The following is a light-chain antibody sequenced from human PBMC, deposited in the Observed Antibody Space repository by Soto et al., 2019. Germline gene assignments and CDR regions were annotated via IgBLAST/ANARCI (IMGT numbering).Light chain of an antibody. CDR2: DAS. V-gene: IGKV3-15*01. J-gene: IGKJ4*01. Sequence: EIVMTQSPATLSVSPGERDTLSCRTSQSVSSNLAWYQQEPGQPPRLLIYDASTRATGIPVRFGGSGSGTEFTLTISSLQSEDFAVYYCQQYNNWPPLTFGGGTKVEIK. CDR1: QSVSSN. CDR3: QQYNNWPPLT.